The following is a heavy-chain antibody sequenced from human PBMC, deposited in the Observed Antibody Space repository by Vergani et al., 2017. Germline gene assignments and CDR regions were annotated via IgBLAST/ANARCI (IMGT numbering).Heavy chain of an antibody. Sequence: EVQLLESGGGLVQPGGSLRLSCAASGFTFSSYAMSWVRQAPGKGLEWVSGISGSGGSTYYADSVKGRFTISRDNSKNTLYLQMNSLRAEDTAVYYCARDAHPYYDFWSGYPILDYWGQGTLVTVSS. J-gene: IGHJ4*02. CDR1: GFTFSSYA. CDR2: ISGSGGST. V-gene: IGHV3-23*01. CDR3: ARDAHPYYDFWSGYPILDY. D-gene: IGHD3-3*01.